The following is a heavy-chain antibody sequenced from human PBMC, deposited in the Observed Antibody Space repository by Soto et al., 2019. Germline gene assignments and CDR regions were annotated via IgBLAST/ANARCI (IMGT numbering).Heavy chain of an antibody. D-gene: IGHD4-17*01. CDR2: MNPNSGNT. V-gene: IGHV1-8*01. CDR1: GYTFTSYD. Sequence: ASVKVSCKASGYTFTSYDINWVRQATGQGLEWMGWMNPNSGNTGYAQKFQERVTITRDMSTSTAYMELSSLRSEDTAVYYCAAAGGYGDYGYWGQGTLVTVSS. CDR3: AAAGGYGDYGY. J-gene: IGHJ4*02.